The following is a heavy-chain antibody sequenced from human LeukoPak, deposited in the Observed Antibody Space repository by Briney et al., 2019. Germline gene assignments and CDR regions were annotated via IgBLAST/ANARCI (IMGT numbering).Heavy chain of an antibody. Sequence: GGSLRLSCAASGFTFSSYAMSWVRQAPGKGLEWVSLISGSGYSTYYADSVKGRFTVSRDDSNNMLSLQMNGLRADDTALYYCAKSGSGTFRPFSWGQGTLVTVSS. V-gene: IGHV3-23*01. CDR3: AKSGSGTFRPFS. CDR1: GFTFSSYA. D-gene: IGHD3-10*01. J-gene: IGHJ5*02. CDR2: ISGSGYST.